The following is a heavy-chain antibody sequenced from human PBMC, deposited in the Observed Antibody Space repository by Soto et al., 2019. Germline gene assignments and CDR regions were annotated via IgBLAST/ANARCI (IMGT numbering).Heavy chain of an antibody. CDR3: ARSGYCSSTSCYYYYYYGMDV. Sequence: WETLSLTCAVYGGSFSGYYWSWIRQPPGKGLEWIGEINHSGSTNYNPSLKSRVTISVDTSKNQFSLKLSSVTAADTAVYYCARSGYCSSTSCYYYYYYGMDVWGQGTTVTVSS. D-gene: IGHD2-2*03. CDR2: INHSGST. V-gene: IGHV4-34*01. CDR1: GGSFSGYY. J-gene: IGHJ6*02.